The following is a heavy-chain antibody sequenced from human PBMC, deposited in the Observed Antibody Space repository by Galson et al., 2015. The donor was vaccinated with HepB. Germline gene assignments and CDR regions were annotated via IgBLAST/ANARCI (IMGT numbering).Heavy chain of an antibody. CDR3: ARLHTIFGVVTPYYFDY. V-gene: IGHV1-2*02. CDR1: GYTFTGYY. D-gene: IGHD3-3*01. J-gene: IGHJ4*02. Sequence: SVKVSCKASGYTFTGYYMHWVRQAPGQGLEWMGWINPNSGGTNYAQKFQGRVTMTRDTSISTAYMELSRLRSDDTAVYYCARLHTIFGVVTPYYFDYWGQGTLVTVSS. CDR2: INPNSGGT.